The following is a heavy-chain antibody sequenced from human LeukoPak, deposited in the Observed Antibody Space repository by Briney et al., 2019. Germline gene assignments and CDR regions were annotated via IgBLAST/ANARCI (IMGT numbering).Heavy chain of an antibody. J-gene: IGHJ4*02. Sequence: PSETLSLTCAVYGGSFSRYSWSWIRQPPGKGLEWIGEINHSGSTNYNPSLKGRVTISVDTSKNQFSLKLRSVTAADTAVYYCARVVGKYSSSWYYWSQGTLVTVSS. V-gene: IGHV4-34*01. CDR3: ARVVGKYSSSWYY. D-gene: IGHD6-13*01. CDR1: GGSFSRYS. CDR2: INHSGST.